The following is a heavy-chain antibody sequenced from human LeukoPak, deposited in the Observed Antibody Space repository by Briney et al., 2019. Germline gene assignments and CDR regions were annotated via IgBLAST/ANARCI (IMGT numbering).Heavy chain of an antibody. V-gene: IGHV3-33*06. CDR2: TWYDGSNK. Sequence: GRSLRLSCAASGFIFSSFAFHWVRQAPGKGLEWVALTWYDGSNKYYADSVKGRFTISRDNPKNTLYLQMNSLRAEDTAVYYCAKAGYSSSSFDFYYYMDVWGRGTTVTVSS. D-gene: IGHD6-6*01. CDR3: AKAGYSSSSFDFYYYMDV. CDR1: GFIFSSFA. J-gene: IGHJ6*03.